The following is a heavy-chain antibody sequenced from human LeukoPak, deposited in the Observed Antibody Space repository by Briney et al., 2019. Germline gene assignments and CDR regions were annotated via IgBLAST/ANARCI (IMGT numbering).Heavy chain of an antibody. D-gene: IGHD1-26*01. J-gene: IGHJ4*02. CDR3: TTDAKMGATTGY. V-gene: IGHV3-15*01. CDR1: GFTLSNAW. CDR2: IRSKNDGETT. Sequence: GGSLRLSCVASGFTLSNAWMSWVRQAPGKGLEWVGRIRSKNDGETTDYAAFVKGRLSISRDDSKNTLYLQMNSLEIEDTGVYYCTTDAKMGATTGYWGQGTLVTVSS.